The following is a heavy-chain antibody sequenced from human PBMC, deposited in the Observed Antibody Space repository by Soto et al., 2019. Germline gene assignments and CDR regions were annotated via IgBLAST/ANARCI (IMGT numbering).Heavy chain of an antibody. V-gene: IGHV3-7*03. D-gene: IGHD6-6*01. CDR2: IKPDGSEK. CDR1: GLTFSGHW. CDR3: ASRPAGNTYHAVFDF. Sequence: GGSLRLSCAASGLTFSGHWMTWVRQTPGKGPEWVASIKPDGSEKSYVDSVKGRFTISRDNGKSSLSLQMNSLRAEDTAVYYCASRPAGNTYHAVFDFWGQGTMVT. J-gene: IGHJ4*02.